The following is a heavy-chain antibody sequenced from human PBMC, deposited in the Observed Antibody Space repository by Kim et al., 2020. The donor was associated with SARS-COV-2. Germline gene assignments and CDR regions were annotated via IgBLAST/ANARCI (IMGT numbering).Heavy chain of an antibody. Sequence: ADSVKGRFTISRDNAKNSLYLQMNSLRAEDTAVYYCARAYYDFWSGYSSYWGQGTLVTVSS. V-gene: IGHV3-11*04. CDR3: ARAYYDFWSGYSSY. J-gene: IGHJ4*01. D-gene: IGHD3-3*01.